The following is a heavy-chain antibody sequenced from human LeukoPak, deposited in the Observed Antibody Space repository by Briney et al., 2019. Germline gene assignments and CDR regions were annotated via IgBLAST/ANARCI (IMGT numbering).Heavy chain of an antibody. CDR1: GYTFTSYY. CDR2: INPSGGST. J-gene: IGHJ4*02. D-gene: IGHD3-10*01. CDR3: ARDRGLAPVDY. Sequence: ASVKVSCKASGYTFTSYYMHWVRQAPGQGLEWMGIINPSGGSTSYAQKFEGRVTMTRDTSTSTVYMELSSLRSEDTAVYYCARDRGLAPVDYWGQGTLVTVSS. V-gene: IGHV1-46*01.